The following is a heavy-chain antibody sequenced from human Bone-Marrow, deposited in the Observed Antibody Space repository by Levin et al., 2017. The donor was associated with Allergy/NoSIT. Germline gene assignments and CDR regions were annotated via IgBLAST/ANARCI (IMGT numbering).Heavy chain of an antibody. CDR3: AKEGPPYCISSSCFARTYFDY. CDR2: ISYDGNYQ. Sequence: SCAASGFTFSNYGMHWVRQAPGKGLEWVAVISYDGNYQNYAESVKGRFTISRDNSKNTLYLEMNSLRAEDTAVYYCAKEGPPYCISSSCFARTYFDYWGQGVLLTVSS. J-gene: IGHJ4*02. CDR1: GFTFSNYG. V-gene: IGHV3-30*18. D-gene: IGHD2-2*01.